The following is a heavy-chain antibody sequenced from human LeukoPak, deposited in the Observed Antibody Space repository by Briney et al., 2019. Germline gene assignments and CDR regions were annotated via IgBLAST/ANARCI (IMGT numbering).Heavy chain of an antibody. J-gene: IGHJ5*01. Sequence: GGSLRLSCAASGFTFSRYAMSWVRQAPGKGLEWVSSITRDGGTIHYTESVKGRFTISRDDSKNTLYLQMNSLRVEDTALYYCAKDPGDSFDCWGQGTLVTVSS. CDR1: GFTFSRYA. CDR2: ITRDGGTI. CDR3: AKDPGDSFDC. V-gene: IGHV3-23*01. D-gene: IGHD2-21*01.